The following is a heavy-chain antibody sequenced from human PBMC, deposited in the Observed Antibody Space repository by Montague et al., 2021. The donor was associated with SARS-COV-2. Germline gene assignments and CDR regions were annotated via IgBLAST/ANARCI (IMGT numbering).Heavy chain of an antibody. V-gene: IGHV3-74*01. CDR3: ARDGGAAMAYAFDI. Sequence: SLRLSCAASGFTFSSYWMHWVRQAPGKGLVWVSRINSDGSSTSYADSVKGRFTISRDNAKNTLYLQMNSLRAEDTAVYYCARDGGAAMAYAFDIWGQGTLVTVAS. CDR1: GFTFSSYW. CDR2: INSDGSST. D-gene: IGHD5-18*01. J-gene: IGHJ3*02.